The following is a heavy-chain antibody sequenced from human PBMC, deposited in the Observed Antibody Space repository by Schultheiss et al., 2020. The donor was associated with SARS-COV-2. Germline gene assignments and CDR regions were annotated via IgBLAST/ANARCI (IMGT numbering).Heavy chain of an antibody. CDR3: AKDRSGATAGRGGWSDP. D-gene: IGHD6-13*01. CDR2: ISSNGGST. Sequence: GGSLRLSSAASGFTFSSYAMHWVRQAPGKGLEYVSAISSNGGSTYYADSMKGRFTISRDNAKNSLYLQMNSLRAEDTAIYYCAKDRSGATAGRGGWSDPWGQGVLVTVSS. V-gene: IGHV3-64*02. CDR1: GFTFSSYA. J-gene: IGHJ5*02.